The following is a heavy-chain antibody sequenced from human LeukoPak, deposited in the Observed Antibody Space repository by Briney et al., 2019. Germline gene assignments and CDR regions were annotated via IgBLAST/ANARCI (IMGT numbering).Heavy chain of an antibody. V-gene: IGHV3-23*01. Sequence: GGSLRLSCAASGFTFSSYAMSWVRQAPGKGVEWVSAISGSGGSTYYADSVKGRFTISRDNSKNTLYLQMNSLRAEDTAVYYCARSGQWELFLDRFDYWGQGTLVTVSS. CDR3: ARSGQWELFLDRFDY. CDR2: ISGSGGST. CDR1: GFTFSSYA. D-gene: IGHD1-26*01. J-gene: IGHJ4*02.